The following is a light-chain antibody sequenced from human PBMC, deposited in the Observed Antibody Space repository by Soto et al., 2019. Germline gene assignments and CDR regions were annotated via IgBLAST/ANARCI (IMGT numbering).Light chain of an antibody. CDR1: SSDVGGYNY. J-gene: IGLJ2*01. CDR3: ISYAGSNNFARV. Sequence: QSVLTQPPSASGSPGQSVTISCTGTSSDVGGYNYVSWYQQHPGKAPKLMIYEVSKRPSGVPDRFSGSKSGNTASLTVSGLQAEDEADYYCISYAGSNNFARVFGGGTKLTVL. CDR2: EVS. V-gene: IGLV2-8*01.